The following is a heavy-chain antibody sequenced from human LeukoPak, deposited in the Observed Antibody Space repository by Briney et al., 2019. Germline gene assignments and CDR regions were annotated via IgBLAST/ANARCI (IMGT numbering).Heavy chain of an antibody. CDR1: GFTSSSYG. Sequence: GGSLRLSCAASGFTSSSYGMHWVRQAPGKGLEWVAVIWYDGSNKYYADSVKGRFTISRDNSKNTLYLQMNSLRAEDTAVYYCTRSVSGSYYYFDYWGQGTLVTVSS. D-gene: IGHD1-26*01. CDR3: TRSVSGSYYYFDY. V-gene: IGHV3-33*01. J-gene: IGHJ4*02. CDR2: IWYDGSNK.